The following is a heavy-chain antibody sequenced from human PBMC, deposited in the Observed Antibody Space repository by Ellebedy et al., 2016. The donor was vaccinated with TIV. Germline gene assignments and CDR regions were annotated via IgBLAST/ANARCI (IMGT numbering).Heavy chain of an antibody. CDR1: GFVFHTYA. Sequence: GESLKISCAASGFVFHTYAVHWVRQAPGKGLEWVALISFDGGNKLYADSVKGRFTISRDNAKNTLSLQMNSLGGDDTAVYYCARGSPDYYDNRPYPFDLWGQGTMVTVSS. CDR3: ARGSPDYYDNRPYPFDL. J-gene: IGHJ3*01. CDR2: ISFDGGNK. D-gene: IGHD3-22*01. V-gene: IGHV3-30*04.